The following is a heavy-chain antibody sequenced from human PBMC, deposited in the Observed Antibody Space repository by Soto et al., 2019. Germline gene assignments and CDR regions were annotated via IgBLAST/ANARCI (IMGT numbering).Heavy chain of an antibody. J-gene: IGHJ6*02. D-gene: IGHD3-10*01. Sequence: QVQLVESGGGVVQPGRSLRLSCAASGFTFSSYGMHWVRQAPGKGLEWVAVISYDGSNKYYADSVKGRFTISRDNSKNTLYLQMNSLRAEDTAVYYCAKSPVSGYDYYYGMGVWGQGTTVTVSS. CDR2: ISYDGSNK. CDR3: AKSPVSGYDYYYGMGV. CDR1: GFTFSSYG. V-gene: IGHV3-30*18.